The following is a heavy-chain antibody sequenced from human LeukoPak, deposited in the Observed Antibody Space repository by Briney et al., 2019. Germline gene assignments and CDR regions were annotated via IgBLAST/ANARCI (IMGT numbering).Heavy chain of an antibody. D-gene: IGHD1-14*01. V-gene: IGHV4-59*01. CDR3: ARLTEDYYFDY. J-gene: IGHJ4*02. CDR1: GGSISSYY. CDR2: IYYSGST. Sequence: SETLSLTCTVSGGSISSYYWTWIRQPPGKGLEGIGHIYYSGSTNYNPSLKSRVTISVDTSKNQFSLKLSSVTAADTAVYYCARLTEDYYFDYWGQGTLVTASS.